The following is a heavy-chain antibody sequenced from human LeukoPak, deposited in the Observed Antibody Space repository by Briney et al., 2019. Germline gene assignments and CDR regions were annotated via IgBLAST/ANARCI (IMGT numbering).Heavy chain of an antibody. D-gene: IGHD6-13*01. Sequence: ASVKVSCKASGGTFSSYAISWVRQAPGQGLEWMGGIIPIFGTANYAQKFQGRVTITADKSTSTAYMELSSLRSEDTAVYYCALAAAGPLVDYRSAFDIWGQGTMVTVSS. CDR3: ALAAAGPLVDYRSAFDI. V-gene: IGHV1-69*06. CDR2: IIPIFGTA. CDR1: GGTFSSYA. J-gene: IGHJ3*02.